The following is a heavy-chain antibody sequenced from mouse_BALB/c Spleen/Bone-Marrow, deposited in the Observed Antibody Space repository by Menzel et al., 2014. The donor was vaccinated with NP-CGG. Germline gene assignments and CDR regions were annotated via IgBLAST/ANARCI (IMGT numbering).Heavy chain of an antibody. V-gene: IGHV14-3*02. CDR3: ARWLPLAY. CDR2: IDPANGNT. Sequence: DVQLQESGAELAKPGASVKLPCTASGFNIKDTYMHWVKQRPEQGLEWIGRIDPANGNTKYDPKFQGKATITADTSSNTAYLQLSSLTSEDTAVYYCARWLPLAYWGQGTLVTVSA. CDR1: GFNIKDTY. D-gene: IGHD2-2*01. J-gene: IGHJ3*01.